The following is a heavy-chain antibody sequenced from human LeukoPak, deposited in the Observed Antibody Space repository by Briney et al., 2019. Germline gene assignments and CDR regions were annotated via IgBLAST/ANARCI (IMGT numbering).Heavy chain of an antibody. V-gene: IGHV3-23*01. D-gene: IGHD5-18*01. J-gene: IGHJ4*02. CDR1: GFTFSNCA. Sequence: HPGGSLRLSCAASGFTFSNCAMSWVRQPPGKGLEWVSAVSDDGAKTWYADSVKGRFTISRDNSKNTVSLQMTNLRADDTARYYCVEEERGYSYGDYWGQGTLVTVSS. CDR3: VEEERGYSYGDY. CDR2: VSDDGAKT.